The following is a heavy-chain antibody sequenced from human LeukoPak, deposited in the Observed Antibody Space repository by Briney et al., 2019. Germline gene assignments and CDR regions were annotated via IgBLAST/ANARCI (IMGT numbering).Heavy chain of an antibody. CDR1: GFTFSSYG. CDR2: IWYDGSNK. CDR3: ARDPTTVTTGVLGY. D-gene: IGHD4-17*01. Sequence: GRSLRLSCAASGFTFSSYGMHWVRQAPGKGLEWVAVIWYDGSNKYYADSVKGRFTISRDNSKNTLYLQMNSLRADDTAVYYCARDPTTVTTGVLGYWGQGTLVTVSS. J-gene: IGHJ4*01. V-gene: IGHV3-33*01.